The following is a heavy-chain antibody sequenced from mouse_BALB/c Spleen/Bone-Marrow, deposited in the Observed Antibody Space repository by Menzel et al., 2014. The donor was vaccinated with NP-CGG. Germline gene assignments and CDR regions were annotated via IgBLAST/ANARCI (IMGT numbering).Heavy chain of an antibody. CDR1: GFNIKDTY. Sequence: VQLQQSGAELVKPGASVKLSCTASGFNIKDTYMHWVKQRPEQGLEWIGRIDPANGNTNYDTRFQGKATITADTSSNTAYLQLSSLTSEDTAVYYCARYGGRYYAMDYWGQGTSVTVSS. D-gene: IGHD1-1*01. J-gene: IGHJ4*01. CDR2: IDPANGNT. V-gene: IGHV14-3*02. CDR3: ARYGGRYYAMDY.